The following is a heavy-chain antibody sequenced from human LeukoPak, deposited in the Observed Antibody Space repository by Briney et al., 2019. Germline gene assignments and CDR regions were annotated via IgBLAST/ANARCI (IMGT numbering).Heavy chain of an antibody. Sequence: SVKVSCKASGGTFSSYAISWVRQAPGQGLEWMGRIIPIFGIANYAQKFRGRVTITADKSTSTAYMELSSLRSEDTAVYYCARGCSSTSCYFDYWGRGTLVTVSS. D-gene: IGHD2-2*01. V-gene: IGHV1-69*04. CDR1: GGTFSSYA. J-gene: IGHJ4*02. CDR3: ARGCSSTSCYFDY. CDR2: IIPIFGIA.